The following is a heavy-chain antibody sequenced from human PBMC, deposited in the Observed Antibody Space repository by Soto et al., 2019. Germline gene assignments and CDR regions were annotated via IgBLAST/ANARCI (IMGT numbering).Heavy chain of an antibody. Sequence: SETLSLTCAVYGGSFSGYYWSWIRQPPGKGLEWIGEINHSGSTNYNPSLKSRVTISVDTSKNQFSLKLSSVTAADTAVYYCARGGYDFWSGYFRGWFDPWGQGTLVTVSS. CDR1: GGSFSGYY. CDR3: ARGGYDFWSGYFRGWFDP. J-gene: IGHJ5*02. V-gene: IGHV4-34*01. CDR2: INHSGST. D-gene: IGHD3-3*01.